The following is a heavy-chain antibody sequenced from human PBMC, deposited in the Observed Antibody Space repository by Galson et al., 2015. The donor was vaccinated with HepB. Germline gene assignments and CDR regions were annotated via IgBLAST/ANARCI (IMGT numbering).Heavy chain of an antibody. CDR1: GGTFSSYA. CDR3: ATAGELDYYDSSGRAAFDY. J-gene: IGHJ4*02. Sequence: SVKVSCKASGGTFSSYAISWVRQAPGQGLEWMGGIIPIFGTANYAQKFQGRVTITADESTSTAYMELSSLRSEDTAVYYCATAGELDYYDSSGRAAFDYWGQGTLVTVSS. D-gene: IGHD3-22*01. V-gene: IGHV1-69*13. CDR2: IIPIFGTA.